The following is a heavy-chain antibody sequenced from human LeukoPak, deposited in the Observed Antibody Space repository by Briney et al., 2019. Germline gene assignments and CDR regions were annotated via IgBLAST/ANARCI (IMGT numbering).Heavy chain of an antibody. Sequence: GGFLRLSCAASGFTVISTYMTWVRQAPEKGLEWVSVIYSSGATSYADSVKGRFTISRDNSENTLHLQMSSLRAEDTAVYYCARDNTALIAAVGPYFQHWGQGTLVTVSS. J-gene: IGHJ1*01. CDR3: ARDNTALIAAVGPYFQH. V-gene: IGHV3-53*01. D-gene: IGHD6-13*01. CDR2: IYSSGAT. CDR1: GFTVISTY.